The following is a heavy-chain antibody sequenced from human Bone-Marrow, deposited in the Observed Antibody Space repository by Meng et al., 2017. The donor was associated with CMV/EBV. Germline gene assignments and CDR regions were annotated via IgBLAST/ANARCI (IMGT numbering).Heavy chain of an antibody. J-gene: IGHJ1*01. CDR3: VTGVGGY. D-gene: IGHD3-16*01. Sequence: GESLKISCAASGFTFRNAWMSWVRQAPGKGLEWVGRIKRKTEGGTTDYGAPVKGRVTISRDDSKNTLYLQMDSLKTEDTAVYYCVTGVGGYWGQGTLVTVYS. CDR2: IKRKTEGGTT. V-gene: IGHV3-15*01. CDR1: GFTFRNAW.